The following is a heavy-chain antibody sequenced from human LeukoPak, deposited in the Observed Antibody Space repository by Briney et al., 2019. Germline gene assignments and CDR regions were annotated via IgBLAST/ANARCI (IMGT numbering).Heavy chain of an antibody. CDR2: IYTSGST. J-gene: IGHJ4*02. CDR3: ARDSTYYYDSSGYVH. CDR1: GGSISSGSYY. D-gene: IGHD3-22*01. Sequence: KASETLSLTCTVSGGSISSGSYYWSWIRQPAGKGLEWIGRIYTSGSTNYNPSLKSRVTISVDTSKNQLSLKLSSVTAADTAVYYCARDSTYYYDSSGYVHWGQGTLVTVSS. V-gene: IGHV4-61*02.